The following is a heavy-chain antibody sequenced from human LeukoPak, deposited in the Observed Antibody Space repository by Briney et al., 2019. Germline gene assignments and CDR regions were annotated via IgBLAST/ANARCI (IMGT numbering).Heavy chain of an antibody. V-gene: IGHV4-34*01. Sequence: PSETPSLTCAVYGGSFSGYYWSWIRQPPGKGLEWIGEINHSGSTNYNPSLKSRVTISVDTSKNQFSLKLSSVTAADTAVYYCARSNPIDYWGQGTLVTVSS. CDR1: GGSFSGYY. CDR2: INHSGST. CDR3: ARSNPIDY. D-gene: IGHD1-14*01. J-gene: IGHJ4*02.